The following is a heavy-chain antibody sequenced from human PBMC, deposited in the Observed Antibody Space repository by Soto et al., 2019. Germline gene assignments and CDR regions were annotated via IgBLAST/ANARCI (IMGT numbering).Heavy chain of an antibody. CDR1: GGSISSNY. Sequence: SETLSLTCTVSGGSISSNYWTWIRQPPGKGLEWIGYVYNSGSTNYNPSLKSRVTISEDTSRSQFSLKVNSMTAADTAVYYCARYRREAVAGYTLDYWARECWSPSPQ. J-gene: IGHJ4*02. CDR3: ARYRREAVAGYTLDY. D-gene: IGHD6-13*01. CDR2: VYNSGST. V-gene: IGHV4-59*01.